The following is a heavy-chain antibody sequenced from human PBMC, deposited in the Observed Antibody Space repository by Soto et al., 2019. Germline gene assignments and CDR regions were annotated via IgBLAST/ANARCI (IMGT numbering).Heavy chain of an antibody. V-gene: IGHV3-23*01. CDR2: ITGSGDGT. J-gene: IGHJ3*02. CDR3: AKGSRRDVAFDI. CDR1: GFTFSTYA. Sequence: GGSLRLSCAASGFTFSTYAMSWVRQAPGKGLEWVSGITGSGDGTYYADSVKGHFTISRDSSKNTLYLQMNSLRAEDTAVYYCAKGSRRDVAFDIWGQGTMVTVSS.